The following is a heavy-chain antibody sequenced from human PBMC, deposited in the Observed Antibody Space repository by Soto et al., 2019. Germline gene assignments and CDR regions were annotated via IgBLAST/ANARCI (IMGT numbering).Heavy chain of an antibody. CDR2: IYYSGST. CDR1: GGSISSYY. J-gene: IGHJ6*02. V-gene: IGHV4-59*01. Sequence: SSETLSLTCTVSGGSISSYYWSWIRQPPGKGLEWIGYIYYSGSTNYNPSLKSRVTISVDTSKNQFSLKLSSVTAADTAVYYCARDYDFWSGFYGMDVWGQGTTVTVSS. D-gene: IGHD3-3*01. CDR3: ARDYDFWSGFYGMDV.